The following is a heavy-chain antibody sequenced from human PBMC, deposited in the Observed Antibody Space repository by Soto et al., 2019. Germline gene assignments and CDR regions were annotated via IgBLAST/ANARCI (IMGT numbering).Heavy chain of an antibody. Sequence: SETLSLTCTVSGGSISSYYWSWIRQPPGKGLEWIGYIYYSGSTNYNPSLKSRVTISVDTSKNQFSLKLSSVTAADTAVYYCASPYMYSSGLYFYGMDVWGQGTTVTVSS. J-gene: IGHJ6*02. CDR3: ASPYMYSSGLYFYGMDV. CDR1: GGSISSYY. CDR2: IYYSGST. V-gene: IGHV4-59*01. D-gene: IGHD6-19*01.